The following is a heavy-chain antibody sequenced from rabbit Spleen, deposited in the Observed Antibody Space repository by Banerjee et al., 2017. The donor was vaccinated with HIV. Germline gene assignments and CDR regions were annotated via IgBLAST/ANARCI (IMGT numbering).Heavy chain of an antibody. CDR3: ARFYAGYGDFGYAAM. J-gene: IGHJ4*01. CDR1: GFSFSGSYW. D-gene: IGHD7-1*01. Sequence: QSLEESGGDLVKPGASLTLTCTASGFSFSGSYWICWVRQAPGKGPEWVACLYSGDGRKYYATWAKGRLTISKTSSTTVTLQMTSLTAADTATYFCARFYAGYGDFGYAAMWGPGTLVTVS. V-gene: IGHV1S40*01. CDR2: LYSGDGRK.